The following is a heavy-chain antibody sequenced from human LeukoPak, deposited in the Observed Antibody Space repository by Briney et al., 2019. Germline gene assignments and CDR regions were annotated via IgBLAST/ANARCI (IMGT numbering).Heavy chain of an antibody. Sequence: GGSLRLSCAGSAFMFENSAIHWVRQLPGKGLEWVSGIGWRTNNIDYVDSVKGRFNISRDNAKNSVHLQMNSLRAEDTAVYYCVKDNGNGWLGEFAYAYWGQGTLVTVSS. CDR1: AFMFENSA. J-gene: IGHJ4*02. V-gene: IGHV3-9*01. CDR2: IGWRTNNI. D-gene: IGHD3-10*01. CDR3: VKDNGNGWLGEFAYAY.